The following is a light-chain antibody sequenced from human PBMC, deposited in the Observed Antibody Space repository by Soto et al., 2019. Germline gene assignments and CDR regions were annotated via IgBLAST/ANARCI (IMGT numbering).Light chain of an antibody. Sequence: SALTQPPSASGSPGQSVTISCTGTSSDVGGYNYVSWYQQHPGKAPKLMIYEVSKRPSGVPDRFSGSKSGKTASLTVSGLQAEDEADYYCSSYAGSNNVVFGGGTKVTVL. V-gene: IGLV2-8*01. CDR2: EVS. J-gene: IGLJ2*01. CDR1: SSDVGGYNY. CDR3: SSYAGSNNVV.